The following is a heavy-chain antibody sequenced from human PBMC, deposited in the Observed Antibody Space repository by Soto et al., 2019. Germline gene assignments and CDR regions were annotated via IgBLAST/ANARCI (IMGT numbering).Heavy chain of an antibody. CDR1: GGSISSGDYY. D-gene: IGHD2-15*01. CDR2: IYYSGST. J-gene: IGHJ4*02. V-gene: IGHV4-61*08. Sequence: SETLSLTCTVSGGSISSGDYYWSWIRQPPGKGLEWIGYIYYSGSTNYNPSLKSRVTISVDTSKNQFSLKLSSVTAADTAVYYCASGPWRLGYCSGGSCYSIDYWGQGTLVTVSS. CDR3: ASGPWRLGYCSGGSCYSIDY.